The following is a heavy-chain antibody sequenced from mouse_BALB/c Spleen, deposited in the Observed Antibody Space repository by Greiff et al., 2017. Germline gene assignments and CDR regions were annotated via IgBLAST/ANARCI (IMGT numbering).Heavy chain of an antibody. V-gene: IGHV5-6*01. CDR2: ISSGGSYT. CDR3: ARRNWDEYAMDY. J-gene: IGHJ4*01. CDR1: GFTFSSYG. D-gene: IGHD4-1*01. Sequence: EVQRVESGGDLVKPGGSLKLSCAASGFTFSSYGMSWVRQTPDKRLEWVATISSGGSYTYYPDSVKGRFTISRDNAKNTLYLQMSSLKSEDTAMYYCARRNWDEYAMDYWGQGTSVTVSS.